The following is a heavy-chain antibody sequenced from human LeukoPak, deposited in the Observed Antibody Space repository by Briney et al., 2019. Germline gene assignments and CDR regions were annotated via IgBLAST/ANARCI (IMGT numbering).Heavy chain of an antibody. V-gene: IGHV4-61*02. CDR2: IYTSGST. J-gene: IGHJ4*02. CDR1: GGSISSGSYY. Sequence: SETLSLTCTVSGGSISSGSYYWSWVRQPAGKGLEWIGRIYTSGSTNYNPSLKSRVTISVDTSKNQFSLKLSSVTAADTAVYYCAREGPPRGSGSYYNPFDYWGQGTLVTVSS. D-gene: IGHD3-10*01. CDR3: AREGPPRGSGSYYNPFDY.